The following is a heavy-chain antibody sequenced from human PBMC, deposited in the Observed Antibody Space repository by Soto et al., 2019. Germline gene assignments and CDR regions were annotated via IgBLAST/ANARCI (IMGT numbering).Heavy chain of an antibody. Sequence: SETLSLTCSVSGDSISTVDYFWAWIRQPPGQALEYIGYIYRSTTTYYNPSFESRVAISLDTSKSQFSLTVTSVTAADTAVYFCARGRYCLTGRCFPNWFDSWGQGTLVTVSS. CDR3: ARGRYCLTGRCFPNWFDS. CDR1: GDSISTVDYF. V-gene: IGHV4-30-4*01. CDR2: IYRSTTT. D-gene: IGHD2-15*01. J-gene: IGHJ5*01.